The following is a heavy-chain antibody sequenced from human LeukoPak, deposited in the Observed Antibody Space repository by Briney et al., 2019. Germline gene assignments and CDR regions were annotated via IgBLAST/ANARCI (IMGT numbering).Heavy chain of an antibody. CDR2: IIPIFGTA. Sequence: SVKVSCKASGGTFSSYAISWVRQAPGQGLEWMGGIIPIFGTANYAQKLQDRVTLTTDTSTSTAYMELTNLRSDDTAVYYCARGGYSDFWGQGTLVTVSS. V-gene: IGHV1-69*05. CDR3: ARGGYSDF. J-gene: IGHJ4*02. D-gene: IGHD2-15*01. CDR1: GGTFSSYA.